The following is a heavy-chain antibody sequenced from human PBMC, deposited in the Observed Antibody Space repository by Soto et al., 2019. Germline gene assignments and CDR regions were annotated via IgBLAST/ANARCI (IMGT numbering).Heavy chain of an antibody. Sequence: GGSLRLSCAASGFTFSNAWMSWVRQAPGKGLEWVGRIKSKTDGGTTDYAAPVKGRFTISRDDSKNTLYLQMNSLKTEDTDVYCCPTRVAVARPTAYWGPGNLVTVSS. CDR2: IKSKTDGGTT. J-gene: IGHJ4*02. CDR3: PTRVAVARPTAY. CDR1: GFTFSNAW. V-gene: IGHV3-15*01. D-gene: IGHD2-15*01.